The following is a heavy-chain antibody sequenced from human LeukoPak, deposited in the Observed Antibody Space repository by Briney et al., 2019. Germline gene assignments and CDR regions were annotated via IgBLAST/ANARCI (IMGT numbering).Heavy chain of an antibody. V-gene: IGHV4-61*02. D-gene: IGHD5-18*01. J-gene: IGHJ3*02. CDR2: IYTSGST. CDR3: ARGGGGYSSGTPDGFDI. CDR1: GGSISSGSYY. Sequence: PSETLSLTCTVSGGSISSGSYYWSWIRQPAGKGLEWIGRIYTSGSTNYNPSLKSRVTISVDTSKNQFSLKLSSVTAADTAVYYCARGGGGYSSGTPDGFDIWGQGTMVTVSS.